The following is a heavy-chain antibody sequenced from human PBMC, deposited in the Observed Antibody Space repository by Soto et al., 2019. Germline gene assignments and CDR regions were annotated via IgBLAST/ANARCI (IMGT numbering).Heavy chain of an antibody. D-gene: IGHD3-10*01. CDR1: GFTVSSNY. J-gene: IGHJ6*02. CDR3: ARGRFPNGMDV. CDR2: IYSGGST. V-gene: IGHV3-66*01. Sequence: PGGSLRLSCAASGFTVSSNYMSWVRQAPGKGLEWVSFIYSGGSTYYADSVKGRFTISRDKSKNTLYLQMNSLRADDTAMYYCARGRFPNGMDVWGPGTTVTVSS.